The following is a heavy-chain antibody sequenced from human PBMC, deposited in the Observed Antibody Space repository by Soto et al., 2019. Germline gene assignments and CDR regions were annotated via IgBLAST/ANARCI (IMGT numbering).Heavy chain of an antibody. Sequence: PGGSLRLSFAASGFTFTRYSMNWVRQAPGKGLEWFSSIISTTNYTYYGDSMKSRFTISRDNAKNELYLEMNSLRAEDAAVYYCATRPWDCSTVTCYKSHPFSHVDVWGQGTPVTVSS. J-gene: IGHJ6*02. CDR2: IISTTNYT. CDR3: ATRPWDCSTVTCYKSHPFSHVDV. D-gene: IGHD2-2*01. V-gene: IGHV3-21*06. CDR1: GFTFTRYS.